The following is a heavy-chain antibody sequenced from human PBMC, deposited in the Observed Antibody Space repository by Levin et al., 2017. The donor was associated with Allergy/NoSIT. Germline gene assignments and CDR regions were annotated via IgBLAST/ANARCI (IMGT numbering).Heavy chain of an antibody. J-gene: IGHJ4*02. Sequence: GGSLRLSCAASGFTFSSYAMSWVRQAPGKGLEWVSAISGSGGSTYYADSVKGRFTISRDNSKNTLYLQMNSLRAEDTAVYYCAKCDILTGYYSPFDYWGQGTLVTVSS. CDR2: ISGSGGST. CDR1: GFTFSSYA. D-gene: IGHD3-9*01. V-gene: IGHV3-23*01. CDR3: AKCDILTGYYSPFDY.